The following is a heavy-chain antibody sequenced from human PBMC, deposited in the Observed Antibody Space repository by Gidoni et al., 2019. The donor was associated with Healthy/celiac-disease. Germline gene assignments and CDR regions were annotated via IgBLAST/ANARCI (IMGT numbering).Heavy chain of an antibody. CDR3: ARGIPYYYGSGSYYSY. CDR1: GGSFSGYY. CDR2: INHSGST. Sequence: QVQLQQWGAGLLKPSETLSLTCAVYGGSFSGYYWSWIRQPPGKGLEWIGEINHSGSTNYNPSLKSRVTISVDTCKNQFSLKLSSVTAADTAVYYCARGIPYYYGSGSYYSYWGQGTLVTVSS. D-gene: IGHD3-10*01. J-gene: IGHJ4*02. V-gene: IGHV4-34*01.